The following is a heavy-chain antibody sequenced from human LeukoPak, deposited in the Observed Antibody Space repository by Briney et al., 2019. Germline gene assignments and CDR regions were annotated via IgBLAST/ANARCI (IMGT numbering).Heavy chain of an antibody. CDR3: AKDLVVVPAAMEARRYYYYGMDV. Sequence: GGSLRLSCAASGFTFSRYAMSWVRQAPGKGLEWVSAISGSGGSTYYADSVKGRFTISRDNSKNTLYLQINSLRAEDTAGYYCAKDLVVVPAAMEARRYYYYGMDVWGQGTTVTVSS. V-gene: IGHV3-23*01. J-gene: IGHJ6*02. D-gene: IGHD2-2*01. CDR1: GFTFSRYA. CDR2: ISGSGGST.